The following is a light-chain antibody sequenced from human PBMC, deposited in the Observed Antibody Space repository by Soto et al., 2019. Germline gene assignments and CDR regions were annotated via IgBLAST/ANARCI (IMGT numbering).Light chain of an antibody. J-gene: IGKJ1*01. CDR2: GVS. CDR3: QQSYSNPRT. Sequence: DIHMTQSPSSLSASVGYMFTITCRASQRVGTYLNWYRQKPGKAPNLLIYGVSSLHSGVPSRISGSGSETDLTITISSMKTEDFETYYCQQSYSNPRTFGQGTKVDIK. CDR1: QRVGTY. V-gene: IGKV1-39*01.